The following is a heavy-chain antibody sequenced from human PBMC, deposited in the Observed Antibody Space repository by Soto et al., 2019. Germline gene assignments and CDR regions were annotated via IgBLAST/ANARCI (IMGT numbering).Heavy chain of an antibody. J-gene: IGHJ3*01. Sequence: EVQLLESGGGLVQPGGSLRLSCAASGFTFNTYVMNWVRQAPGKGLEWVSTISYSADKTHYADSVKGPFTISRDNSRYTLFLQMNSLRAYDAAVYYCARRARTATTNWGAFDVWGQGTMVPVSS. CDR2: ISYSADKT. V-gene: IGHV3-23*01. D-gene: IGHD1-7*01. CDR1: GFTFNTYV. CDR3: ARRARTATTNWGAFDV.